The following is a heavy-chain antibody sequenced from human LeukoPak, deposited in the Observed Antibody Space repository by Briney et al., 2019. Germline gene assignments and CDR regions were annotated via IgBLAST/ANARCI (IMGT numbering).Heavy chain of an antibody. Sequence: SVKVSCKASRGAFSTYAINWVRQAPGQGLEWMGGILPIFGTTNYAQKFQGRVTITADESTSTAYMELSSLRSEDTAVYYCATKYYYDSSGHNGGSDDAFDIWGQGTMVTVSS. J-gene: IGHJ3*02. D-gene: IGHD3-22*01. V-gene: IGHV1-69*13. CDR3: ATKYYYDSSGHNGGSDDAFDI. CDR1: RGAFSTYA. CDR2: ILPIFGTT.